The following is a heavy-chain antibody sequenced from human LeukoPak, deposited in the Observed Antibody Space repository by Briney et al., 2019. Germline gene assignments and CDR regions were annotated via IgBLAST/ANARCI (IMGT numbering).Heavy chain of an antibody. CDR3: ARHLTMITVPRDAFDI. J-gene: IGHJ3*02. CDR2: IYPGDSDT. Sequence: GESLNISCKGSGYSFSSYWIGWVRQMPGKGLEWMGIIYPGDSDTRYSPSFQGQVTISADKSLSTAYLQWSGLKASDTAMYYCARHLTMITVPRDAFDIWGQGTMVTVSS. D-gene: IGHD3-16*01. CDR1: GYSFSSYW. V-gene: IGHV5-51*01.